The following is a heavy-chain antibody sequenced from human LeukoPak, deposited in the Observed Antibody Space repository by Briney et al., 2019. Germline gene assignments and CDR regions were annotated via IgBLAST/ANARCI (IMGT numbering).Heavy chain of an antibody. CDR2: TSVRTNNR. J-gene: IGHJ3*02. CDR3: AREPTTTHDALDI. Sequence: GGSLRLSCATSGFTFSSYNMNWVRQAPGKGLEWVSATSVRTNNRYHADSVKGRFTISRDNAKNSLYLQMNGLRAEDTAVYYCAREPTTTHDALDIWGPGTMVTVSS. D-gene: IGHD4-11*01. V-gene: IGHV3-21*01. CDR1: GFTFSSYN.